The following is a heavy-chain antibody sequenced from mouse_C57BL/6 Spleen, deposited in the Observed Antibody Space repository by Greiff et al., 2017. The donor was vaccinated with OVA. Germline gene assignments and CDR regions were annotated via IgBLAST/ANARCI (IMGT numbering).Heavy chain of an antibody. Sequence: QVQLQQPGAELVMPGASVKLSCKASGYTFTSYWMHWVKQRPGQGLEWIGEIDPSDSYTNYNQKFKGKSTLTVDKFSSTAYIQLSSLTSEDSAVYYGERDSSGYRFADWGQGTLVTVSA. J-gene: IGHJ3*01. CDR2: IDPSDSYT. V-gene: IGHV1-69*01. CDR1: GYTFTSYW. D-gene: IGHD3-2*02. CDR3: ERDSSGYRFAD.